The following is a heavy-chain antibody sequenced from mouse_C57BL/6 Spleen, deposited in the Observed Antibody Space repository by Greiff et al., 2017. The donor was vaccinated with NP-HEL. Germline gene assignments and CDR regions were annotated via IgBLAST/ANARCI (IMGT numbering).Heavy chain of an antibody. CDR3: ARDRDYDDVSFAY. CDR2: ISDGGSYT. CDR1: GFTFSSYA. Sequence: EVMLVESGGGLVKPGGSLKLSCAASGFTFSSYAMSWVRQTPEKRLEWVATISDGGSYTYYPDNVKGRFTISRDNAKNNLYLQMSHLKSEDTAMYYCARDRDYDDVSFAYWGQGTLVTVSA. D-gene: IGHD2-4*01. J-gene: IGHJ3*01. V-gene: IGHV5-4*01.